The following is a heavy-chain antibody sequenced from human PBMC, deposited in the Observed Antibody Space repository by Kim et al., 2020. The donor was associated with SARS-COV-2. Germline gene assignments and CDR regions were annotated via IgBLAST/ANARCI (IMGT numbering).Heavy chain of an antibody. V-gene: IGHV1-3*01. CDR1: GFTFTNYV. CDR3: GRGEIGYCSSTTCSDAFDI. D-gene: IGHD2-2*01. Sequence: ASVKVSCKASGFTFTNYVIHWVRQAPGQRLEWMGWINAGNGNTKYSQKFQGRVTITRDSSASAAYMALSSLRSEDTAIYYCGRGEIGYCSSTTCSDAFDIWGQGTVVTVSS. CDR2: INAGNGNT. J-gene: IGHJ3*02.